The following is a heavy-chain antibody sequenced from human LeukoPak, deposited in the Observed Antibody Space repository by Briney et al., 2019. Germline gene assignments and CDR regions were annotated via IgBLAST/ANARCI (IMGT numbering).Heavy chain of an antibody. V-gene: IGHV3-48*01. CDR3: ARCFNGDIRGGSYSLHGAFDI. CDR2: ISSSSSTI. J-gene: IGHJ3*02. CDR1: GFTFSSYS. Sequence: QSGGSLRLSCAASGFTFSSYSMNWVRQAPGKGLEWVSYISSSSSTIYYADSVKGRFTISRDNAKNSLYLQMNSLRAEDTAVYYCARCFNGDIRGGSYSLHGAFDIWGQGTMVTVSS. D-gene: IGHD1-26*01.